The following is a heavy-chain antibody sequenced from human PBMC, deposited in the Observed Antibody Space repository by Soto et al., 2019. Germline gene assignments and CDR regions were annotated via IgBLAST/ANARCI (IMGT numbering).Heavy chain of an antibody. CDR3: ARDLWAMALRYFDY. V-gene: IGHV3-33*01. J-gene: IGHJ4*02. CDR2: IWYDGSNK. CDR1: GFTFSSYG. Sequence: QVQLVESGGGVVQPGRSLRLSCAASGFTFSSYGMHWVRQAPGKGLEWVAVIWYDGSNKYYADSVKGRFTISRDNSKNTLYLQMNSLRAKDTAVYYCARDLWAMALRYFDYWGQGTLVTVSS. D-gene: IGHD5-18*01.